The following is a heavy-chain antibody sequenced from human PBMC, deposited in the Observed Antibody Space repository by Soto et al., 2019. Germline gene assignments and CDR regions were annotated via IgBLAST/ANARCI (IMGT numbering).Heavy chain of an antibody. V-gene: IGHV4-31*03. CDR2: IYYSGST. Sequence: SETLSLTCTVSGGSISSGGYYWSWIRQHPGKGLEWIGYIYYSGSTYYNPSLKSRVTISVDTSKIQFSLKLSSVTAADTAVYYCARDKVGHGMDVWGQGTTVTV. CDR3: ARDKVGHGMDV. CDR1: GGSISSGGYY. D-gene: IGHD1-26*01. J-gene: IGHJ6*02.